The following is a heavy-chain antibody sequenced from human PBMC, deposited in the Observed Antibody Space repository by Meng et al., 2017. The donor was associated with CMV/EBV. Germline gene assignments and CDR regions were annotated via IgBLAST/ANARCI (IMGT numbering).Heavy chain of an antibody. V-gene: IGHV4-39*07. J-gene: IGHJ4*02. Sequence: GSLRLSCTVSGGSISSSSYYWGWIRQPPGKGLEWIGSIYYSGSIYYNPSLKSRVTISVDTSKNQFSLKLSSVTAADTAVYYCRVYSSGWYYFDYWGQGTLVTVSS. D-gene: IGHD6-19*01. CDR3: RVYSSGWYYFDY. CDR2: IYYSGSI. CDR1: GGSISSSSYY.